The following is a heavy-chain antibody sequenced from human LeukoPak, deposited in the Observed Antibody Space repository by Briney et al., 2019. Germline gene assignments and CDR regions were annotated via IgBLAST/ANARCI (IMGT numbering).Heavy chain of an antibody. CDR3: ARERTYYYDSNPDYFDY. J-gene: IGHJ4*02. Sequence: GGSLRLSCAASGFTFDDYGMSWVRQAPGKGLEWVSGINWNGGSTGYADSVKGRFTISRDNAKNSLYLQMNSLRAGDTALYYCARERTYYYDSNPDYFDYWGQGTLVTVFS. D-gene: IGHD3-22*01. V-gene: IGHV3-20*04. CDR1: GFTFDDYG. CDR2: INWNGGST.